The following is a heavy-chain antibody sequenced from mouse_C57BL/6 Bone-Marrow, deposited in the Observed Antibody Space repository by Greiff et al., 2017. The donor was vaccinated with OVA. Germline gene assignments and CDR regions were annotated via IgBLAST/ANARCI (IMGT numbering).Heavy chain of an antibody. Sequence: QQSCQASGYTFTSYWMHWVKQRPGRGLEWIGRIDPNSGGTKYNEKFKSKATLTVDKPSSTAYMQLSSLTSEDSAVYYCARGDWDRYFDVWGTGTTVTVSS. CDR1: GYTFTSYW. CDR3: ARGDWDRYFDV. D-gene: IGHD4-1*01. V-gene: IGHV1-72*01. J-gene: IGHJ1*03. CDR2: IDPNSGGT.